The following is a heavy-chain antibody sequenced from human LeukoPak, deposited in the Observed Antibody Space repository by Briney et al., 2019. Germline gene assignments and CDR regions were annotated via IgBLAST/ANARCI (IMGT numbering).Heavy chain of an antibody. CDR3: ARGSGVRYFDWLVGPFGY. V-gene: IGHV4-34*01. J-gene: IGHJ4*02. D-gene: IGHD3-9*01. CDR1: GGSFSGYY. CDR2: INHSGST. Sequence: PSETLSLTCAVYGGSFSGYYWSWIRQPPGKGLEWIGEINHSGSTNYNPSLKSRVTISVDTSKNQFSLKLSSVTAADTAVYYCARGSGVRYFDWLVGPFGYWGQGTLVTVSS.